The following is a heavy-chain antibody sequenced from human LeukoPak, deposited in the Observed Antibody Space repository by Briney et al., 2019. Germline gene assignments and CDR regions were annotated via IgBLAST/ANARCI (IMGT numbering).Heavy chain of an antibody. CDR3: ARDTGTGFWSGYHYYFDF. CDR2: ISGSGGST. CDR1: GFTFSSYA. V-gene: IGHV3-23*01. Sequence: PGGSLRLSCAASGFTFSSYAMSWVRQAPGKGLEWVSAISGSGGSTYYADSVKGRFTISRDNAKNSVYLQMNSLRAGDTAVYYCARDTGTGFWSGYHYYFDFWGQGTLVTVSS. J-gene: IGHJ4*02. D-gene: IGHD3-3*01.